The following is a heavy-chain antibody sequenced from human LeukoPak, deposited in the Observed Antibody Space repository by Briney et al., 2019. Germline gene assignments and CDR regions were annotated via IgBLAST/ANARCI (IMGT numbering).Heavy chain of an antibody. CDR1: GYTFTGYY. CDR3: AREYCTNGVCYYNWFDP. CDR2: INPNSGGT. J-gene: IGHJ5*02. D-gene: IGHD2-8*01. Sequence: ASVKVSCKASGYTFTGYYMHWVRQAPGQGLEWMGWINPNSGGTNYAQKFQGRVTMTRDTSISTAYMELSRPRSDDTAVYYCAREYCTNGVCYYNWFDPWGQGTLVTVSS. V-gene: IGHV1-2*02.